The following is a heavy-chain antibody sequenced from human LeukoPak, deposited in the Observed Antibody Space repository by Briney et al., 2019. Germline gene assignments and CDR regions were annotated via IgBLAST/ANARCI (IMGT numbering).Heavy chain of an antibody. CDR1: GGTFSSYA. D-gene: IGHD5-24*01. V-gene: IGHV1-69*13. CDR2: IIPIFGTA. J-gene: IGHJ4*02. Sequence: ASVKVSCKASGGTFSSYAISWVRQAPGQGLEWMGGIIPIFGTANYAQKFQGRVTITADESTSTAYMELRSLRSDDTAIYFCARDRDMAQDYWGQGTRVTVSS. CDR3: ARDRDMAQDY.